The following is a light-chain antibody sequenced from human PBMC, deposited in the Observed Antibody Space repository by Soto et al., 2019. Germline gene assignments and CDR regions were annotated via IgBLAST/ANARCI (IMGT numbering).Light chain of an antibody. Sequence: QSVLTQPPSASGTPGQRVTISCSGTTSNIGSNTVSWYQHLPGTAPKLLIYRNDQRPSGVPDRFSGSKSGTSASLAISGLQSEDEADSYCAIWDHSLNAWVFGGGTKLTVL. CDR3: AIWDHSLNAWV. CDR1: TSNIGSNT. J-gene: IGLJ3*02. CDR2: RND. V-gene: IGLV1-44*01.